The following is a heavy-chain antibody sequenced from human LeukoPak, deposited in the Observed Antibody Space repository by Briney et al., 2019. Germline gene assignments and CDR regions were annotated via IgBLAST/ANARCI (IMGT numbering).Heavy chain of an antibody. CDR3: SREEYCSGTSCFDY. CDR1: GFTFGDFA. D-gene: IGHD2-2*01. CDR2: IRSKVYGGTA. J-gene: IGHJ4*02. Sequence: GGSLRLSCSTSGFTFGDFAMNWVRQAPARGLEWVGLIRSKVYGGTADYAASVKGRFTISRDDSKSIAYLQMNSLKIEDTAVYYCSREEYCSGTSCFDYWGQGTLVTVSS. V-gene: IGHV3-49*04.